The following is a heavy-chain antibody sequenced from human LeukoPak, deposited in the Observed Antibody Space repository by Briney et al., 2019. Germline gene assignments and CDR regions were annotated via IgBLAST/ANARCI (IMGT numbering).Heavy chain of an antibody. CDR3: ARGRYYGSGSYYKFSPPHGYYYYYMDV. CDR1: GYAFTSYD. V-gene: IGHV1-8*01. CDR2: MNPNSGNT. D-gene: IGHD3-10*01. J-gene: IGHJ6*03. Sequence: RASVKVSCKASGYAFTSYDINWVRQAPGQGLEWMGWMNPNSGNTGYAQKFQGRVTMTRNTSISTAYMELSSLRSEDTAVYYCARGRYYGSGSYYKFSPPHGYYYYYMDVWGKGTTVTISS.